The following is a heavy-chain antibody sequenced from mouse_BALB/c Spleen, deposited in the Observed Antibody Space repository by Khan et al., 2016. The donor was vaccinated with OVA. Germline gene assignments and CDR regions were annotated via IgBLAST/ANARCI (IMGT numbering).Heavy chain of an antibody. CDR3: ARAGNNRFENWFTY. Sequence: QIQLVQSVPELKQPGETVKISCKASGYTFTNYGMHWLKQAPGKGLKWMGWINTYTGEPTYADDFKGRVALSLETSASTAYLQINNLNDDDSATYYCARAGNNRFENWFTYWSQGTLGAVPA. CDR1: GYTFTNYG. CDR2: INTYTGEP. J-gene: IGHJ3*01. V-gene: IGHV9-3-1*01. D-gene: IGHD2-14*01.